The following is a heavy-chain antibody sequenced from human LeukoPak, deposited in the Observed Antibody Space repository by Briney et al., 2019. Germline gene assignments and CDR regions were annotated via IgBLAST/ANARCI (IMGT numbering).Heavy chain of an antibody. J-gene: IGHJ4*02. CDR3: ARLGYSYGQYYFDS. D-gene: IGHD5-18*01. CDR1: GYAFANYG. Sequence: ASVKVSCKASGYAFANYGISWVRQAPGQGLEWMAWISANNGNTNYAQNLQGRVTMTTDTSTSTAYMELRSLGPDDTAVYYCARLGYSYGQYYFDSWGQGTLVTVSS. V-gene: IGHV1-18*01. CDR2: ISANNGNT.